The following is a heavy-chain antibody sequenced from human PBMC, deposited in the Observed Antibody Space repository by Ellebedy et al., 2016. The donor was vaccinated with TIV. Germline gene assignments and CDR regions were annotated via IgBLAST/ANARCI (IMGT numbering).Heavy chain of an antibody. Sequence: SLKISXAASGFTFDDYAMHWVRQAPGKGLEWVSGISWNSGRIGYGDSVKGRFTISRDNAKNSLYLQMNSLRDEDTAVYYCASPSGPLALGYWGQGTLVTVSS. J-gene: IGHJ4*02. CDR3: ASPSGPLALGY. CDR2: ISWNSGRI. CDR1: GFTFDDYA. V-gene: IGHV3-9*01.